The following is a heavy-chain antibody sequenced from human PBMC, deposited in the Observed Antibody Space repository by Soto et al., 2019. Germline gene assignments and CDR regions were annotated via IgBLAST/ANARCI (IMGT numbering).Heavy chain of an antibody. J-gene: IGHJ5*02. CDR1: GFTFNSYG. CDR2: ISHDGSKT. Sequence: GGSLRLSCAASGFTFNSYGIHWVRQAPGKGLEWVAVISHDGSKTNYADSVKGRFTISRDNSKDTVYLQMNSLRAEDTAVYYCAKEKISTSCCNWFDPWGQGTLVTVSS. D-gene: IGHD2-2*01. V-gene: IGHV3-30*18. CDR3: AKEKISTSCCNWFDP.